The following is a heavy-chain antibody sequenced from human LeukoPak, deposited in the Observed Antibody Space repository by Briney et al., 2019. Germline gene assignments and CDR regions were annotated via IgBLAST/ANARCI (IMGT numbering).Heavy chain of an antibody. CDR1: GYTFTSHY. CDR3: ARDLYYYDSSGYYSGAFDI. CDR2: INPSGSST. J-gene: IGHJ3*02. D-gene: IGHD3-22*01. V-gene: IGHV1-46*01. Sequence: ASVKVSCKASGYTFTSHYMHWVRQAPGQGLEWMGIINPSGSSTRYAQKFQGRVTMTRDTSTSTVYMELSSLRSEDTAVYYCARDLYYYDSSGYYSGAFDIWGQGTMVTVSS.